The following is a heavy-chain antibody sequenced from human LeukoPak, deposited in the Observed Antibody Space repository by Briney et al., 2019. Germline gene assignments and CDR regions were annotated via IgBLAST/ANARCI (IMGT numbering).Heavy chain of an antibody. V-gene: IGHV4-59*01. J-gene: IGHJ5*02. CDR2: IYYSGST. CDR1: GGSISSYY. Sequence: PSETLSLTCTVSGGSISSYYWSWIRQPPGKGLEWIGYIYYSGSTNYNPSLKSRVTISVDTSKNQFSLKLSSVTAADTAVYYCARGWGTGYNWFDPWGQGTLVTVSS. CDR3: ARGWGTGYNWFDP. D-gene: IGHD3-16*01.